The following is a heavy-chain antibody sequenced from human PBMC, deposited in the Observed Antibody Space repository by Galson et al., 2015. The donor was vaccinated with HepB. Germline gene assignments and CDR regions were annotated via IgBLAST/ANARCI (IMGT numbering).Heavy chain of an antibody. J-gene: IGHJ4*02. CDR1: GYTFTSYA. CDR3: ARSENPGIAVAGHIDY. D-gene: IGHD6-19*01. Sequence: SVKVSCKASGYTFTSYAMHWVRQAPGQRLEWMGWINAGNGNTKYSQKFQGRVTITRDTSASTAYMELSSLRSEDTGVYYCARSENPGIAVAGHIDYWGQGTLVTVSS. CDR2: INAGNGNT. V-gene: IGHV1-3*01.